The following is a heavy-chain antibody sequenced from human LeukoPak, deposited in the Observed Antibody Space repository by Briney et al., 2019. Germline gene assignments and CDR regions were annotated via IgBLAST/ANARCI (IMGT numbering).Heavy chain of an antibody. J-gene: IGHJ4*02. D-gene: IGHD1-1*01. CDR1: GYSISSGYY. CDR3: AREGYAEPQD. CDR2: IYHSGST. Sequence: PSETLSLTCTVSGYSISSGYYWGWIRQPPGKGLEWIGSIYHSGSTYYNPSLKSRVTISVDTSKNQFSLKLSSVTAADTAVYYCAREGYAEPQDWGQGTLVPVSP. V-gene: IGHV4-38-2*02.